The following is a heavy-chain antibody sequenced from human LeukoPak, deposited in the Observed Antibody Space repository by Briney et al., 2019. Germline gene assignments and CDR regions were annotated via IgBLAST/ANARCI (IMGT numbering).Heavy chain of an antibody. J-gene: IGHJ4*02. D-gene: IGHD4-17*01. CDR2: INTNTGNP. Sequence: EASVKVSCKASGYTFTSYAMNWVRQAPGQGLEWMGWINTNTGNPTYAQGFTGRFVFSLDTSVSTAYLQISSLKAEDTAVYYCARALNDYGDYERDYWGQGTLVTVSS. V-gene: IGHV7-4-1*02. CDR1: GYTFTSYA. CDR3: ARALNDYGDYERDY.